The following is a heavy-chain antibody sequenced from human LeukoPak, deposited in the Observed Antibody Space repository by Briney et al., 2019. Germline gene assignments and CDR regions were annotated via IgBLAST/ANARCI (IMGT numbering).Heavy chain of an antibody. CDR2: VSGSGGNI. D-gene: IGHD2-2*01. CDR1: GFTFSSYT. CDR3: AASLPNIVVVPATKGPFGY. Sequence: PGGSLRLSCAASGFTFSSYTMSWVRQAPGKGREWVSGVSGSGGNIHYADSVKGRFTISRDNSKNTLYLQMNSLRAEDTAVYYCAASLPNIVVVPATKGPFGYWGQGALVTVSS. J-gene: IGHJ4*02. V-gene: IGHV3-23*01.